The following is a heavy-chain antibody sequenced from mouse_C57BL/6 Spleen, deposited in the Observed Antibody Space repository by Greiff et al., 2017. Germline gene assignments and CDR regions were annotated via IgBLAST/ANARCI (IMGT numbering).Heavy chain of an antibody. CDR1: GFTFSDYG. CDR2: ISSGSSTI. D-gene: IGHD2-4*01. CDR3: ARNDYDASYAMDY. J-gene: IGHJ4*01. V-gene: IGHV5-17*01. Sequence: DVQLVESGGGLVKPGGSLKLSCAASGFTFSDYGMHWVRQAPEKGLEWVAYISSGSSTIYYADTVKGRFTISRDNAKNTLFLQMTSLRSEDTAMYYCARNDYDASYAMDYWGQGTSVTVSS.